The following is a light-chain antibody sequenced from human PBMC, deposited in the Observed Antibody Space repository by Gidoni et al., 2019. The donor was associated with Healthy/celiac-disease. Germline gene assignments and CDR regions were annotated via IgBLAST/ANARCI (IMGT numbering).Light chain of an antibody. Sequence: EIVLTQSPATLSLSPGERATLSCRASQSVSSYLAWYQQKPGQAPRLLSYVASNRATGIPARFSGSGSGTDFTLTISSLEPEDFAVYYCQQRSNWPWTFGQGTKVEIK. CDR3: QQRSNWPWT. V-gene: IGKV3-11*01. CDR1: QSVSSY. J-gene: IGKJ1*01. CDR2: VAS.